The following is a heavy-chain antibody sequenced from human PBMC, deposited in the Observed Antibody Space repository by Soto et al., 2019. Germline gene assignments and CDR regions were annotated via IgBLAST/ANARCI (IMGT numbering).Heavy chain of an antibody. Sequence: GGSLRLSCAASGFTFRNYTMHWVRQAPGKGLEWVALISYDERNIYYADSVKGRFTISRDNSKNTLYLEMNSLRAEDTALYYCARDIYDSSGYYILQFFQHWGQGTLVTV. CDR3: ARDIYDSSGYYILQFFQH. CDR1: GFTFRNYT. D-gene: IGHD3-22*01. J-gene: IGHJ1*01. V-gene: IGHV3-30-3*01. CDR2: ISYDERNI.